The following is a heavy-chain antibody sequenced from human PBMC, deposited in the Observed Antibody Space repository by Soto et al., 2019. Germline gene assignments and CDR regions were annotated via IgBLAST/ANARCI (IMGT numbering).Heavy chain of an antibody. CDR1: GYTFTGYY. D-gene: IGHD6-13*01. CDR2: INPNSGGT. CDR3: ARDPSSTSIAAAGNFDY. Sequence: GASVKVSCKASGYTFTGYYMHWVRQAPGQGLEWMGWINPNSGGTNYAQKFQGRVTMTRDTSISTAYMELSRLRSDDTAVYYCARDPSSTSIAAAGNFDYWGQGTLVTVSS. J-gene: IGHJ4*02. V-gene: IGHV1-2*02.